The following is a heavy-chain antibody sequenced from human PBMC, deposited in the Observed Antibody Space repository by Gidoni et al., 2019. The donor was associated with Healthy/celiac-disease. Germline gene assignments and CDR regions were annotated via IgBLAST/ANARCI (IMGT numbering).Heavy chain of an antibody. CDR1: GFTVSSNY. CDR3: AGYLVPYYYYGMDV. V-gene: IGHV3-53*01. Sequence: EVQLVESGGGLIQPGGSLRPPCAASGFTVSSNYMSWVRQAPGKGLEWVSVIYSGGSTYYADSVKGRFTISRDNSKNTLYLQMNSLRAEDTAVYYCAGYLVPYYYYGMDVWGQGTTVTVSS. CDR2: IYSGGST. J-gene: IGHJ6*02. D-gene: IGHD3-10*01.